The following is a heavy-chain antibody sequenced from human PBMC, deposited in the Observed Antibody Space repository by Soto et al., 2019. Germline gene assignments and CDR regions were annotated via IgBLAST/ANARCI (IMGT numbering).Heavy chain of an antibody. Sequence: VAVISYDGSNKYYADSVKGRFTISRDNSKNTLYLQMNSLRAEDTAVYYCAKERIQLWSRDYFDYWGQGTLVTVSS. CDR2: ISYDGSNK. CDR3: AKERIQLWSRDYFDY. D-gene: IGHD5-18*01. V-gene: IGHV3-30*18. J-gene: IGHJ4*02.